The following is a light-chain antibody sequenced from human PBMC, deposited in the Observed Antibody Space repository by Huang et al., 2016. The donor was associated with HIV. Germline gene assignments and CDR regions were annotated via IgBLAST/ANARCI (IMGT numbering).Light chain of an antibody. CDR1: QSVSSNY. CDR2: GAS. Sequence: DIVLTQSPGTLSLSPGERATLSCRASQSVSSNYLAWYQQKPGQAPRPLIYGASSRATGIPDRFSGSGSGTDFTLTISRLEPEDFAVYYCQQYETFGGGTKVEIK. CDR3: QQYET. J-gene: IGKJ4*01. V-gene: IGKV3-20*01.